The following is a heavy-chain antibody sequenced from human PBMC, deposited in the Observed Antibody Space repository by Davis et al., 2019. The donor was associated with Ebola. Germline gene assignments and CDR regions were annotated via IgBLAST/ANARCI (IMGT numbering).Heavy chain of an antibody. Sequence: MPSETLSLTCAVYGGSFSGSHWSWVRQSPGKGLEWIGEINHSGTTNYSPSLRSRLTISVDTSKNQFSLNLNSVTAADTAVYYCARGLAAYSSSSGMYYWGQGTLVTVSS. CDR1: GGSFSGSH. V-gene: IGHV4-34*01. D-gene: IGHD6-6*01. CDR3: ARGLAAYSSSSGMYY. CDR2: INHSGTT. J-gene: IGHJ4*02.